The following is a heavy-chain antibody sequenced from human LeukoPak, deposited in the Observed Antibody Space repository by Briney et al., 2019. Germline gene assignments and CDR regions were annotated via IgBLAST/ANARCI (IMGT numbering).Heavy chain of an antibody. J-gene: IGHJ4*02. CDR1: GYTFTGYY. CDR3: ARDPPLYYDFWSGYYTYYFDY. CDR2: INPNSGGT. Sequence: GASVKVSCKASGYTFTGYYIHRVRQAPGQGLEWMGWINPNSGGTNYAQKFQGRVTMTRDTSISTIYMELNSLRSDDTAVYYCARDPPLYYDFWSGYYTYYFDYWGQGTLVTVSS. D-gene: IGHD3-3*01. V-gene: IGHV1-2*02.